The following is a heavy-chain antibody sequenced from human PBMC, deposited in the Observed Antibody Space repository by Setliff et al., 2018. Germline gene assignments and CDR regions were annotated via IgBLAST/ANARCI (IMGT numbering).Heavy chain of an antibody. J-gene: IGHJ3*02. CDR1: GYSISSGYY. CDR2: IYHSGST. CDR3: ARESRATYNFWSGYYSTDAFDI. V-gene: IGHV4-38-2*02. Sequence: NPSETLSLTCTVSGYSISSGYYWGWIRQPPGKGLEWIGSIYHSGSTYYNPSLKGRVTISVDTSKNQFSLKLSSVTAADTAVYYCARESRATYNFWSGYYSTDAFDIWGQGTMVTVSS. D-gene: IGHD3-3*01.